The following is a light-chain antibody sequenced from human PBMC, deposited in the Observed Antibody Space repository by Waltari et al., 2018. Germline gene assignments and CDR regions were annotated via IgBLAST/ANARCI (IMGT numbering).Light chain of an antibody. Sequence: DIQMTPSPSSLSASVGDRVTISCRASQSINSYLNWYQKQPGKAPKLLIFAASSLQSGVPSRFSGSGSGTDFTLTISSLQPEDFATYYCQQSYTTPRTFGQGTRLEIK. CDR3: QQSYTTPRT. V-gene: IGKV1-39*01. CDR2: AAS. CDR1: QSINSY. J-gene: IGKJ5*01.